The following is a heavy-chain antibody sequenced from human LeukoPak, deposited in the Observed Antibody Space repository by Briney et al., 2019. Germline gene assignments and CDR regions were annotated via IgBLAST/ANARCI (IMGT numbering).Heavy chain of an antibody. CDR3: ARGRDLFDS. V-gene: IGHV3-48*04. CDR1: GFTFNTYS. J-gene: IGHJ4*02. Sequence: GGSLRLSCVASGFTFNTYSMNWFRPAPGKGLKWISYISSSSATIYYADSVKGRFTISRDNAKNSLYLQMNSLRAEDTAVYYCARGRDLFDSWGQGTLVIVSS. CDR2: ISSSSATI.